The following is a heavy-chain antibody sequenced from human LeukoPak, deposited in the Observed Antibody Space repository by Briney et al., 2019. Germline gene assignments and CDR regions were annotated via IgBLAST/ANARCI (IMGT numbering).Heavy chain of an antibody. V-gene: IGHV3-9*01. J-gene: IGHJ4*02. Sequence: PGRSLRLSCAASGFTFDDYAMHWVRQAPGKGLEWVSGISWNSGSIGYADSVKGRFTISRDNAKNSLYLQMNSLRAEDTALYYCAKDIASGITGSFDYWGQGTLVTVSS. CDR2: ISWNSGSI. D-gene: IGHD1-20*01. CDR3: AKDIASGITGSFDY. CDR1: GFTFDDYA.